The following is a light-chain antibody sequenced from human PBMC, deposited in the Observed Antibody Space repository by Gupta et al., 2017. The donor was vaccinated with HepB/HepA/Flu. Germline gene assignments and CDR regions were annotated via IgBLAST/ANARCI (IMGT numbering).Light chain of an antibody. CDR3: SSYTSSSTLAV. CDR1: SRDVGGYNY. CDR2: DVS. J-gene: IGLJ2*01. Sequence: QSALTQPSSVSGSPGQSITISCTGTSRDVGGYNYVSWYQPHPGKAPKLMIYDVSNRPSGVSNRFSGSKSGNTASLTISGLQAEDDADYYCSSYTSSSTLAVFGGGTKLTVL. V-gene: IGLV2-14*03.